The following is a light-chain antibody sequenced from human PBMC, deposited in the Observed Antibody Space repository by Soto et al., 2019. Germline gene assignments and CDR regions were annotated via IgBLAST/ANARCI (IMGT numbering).Light chain of an antibody. V-gene: IGKV1-39*01. Sequence: TQSPSSLSASVGDRVTITCRASQSISSYLSWYQQKPGKAHKLLIYAASSLQSGVPSRFSGSGSGTDFTLTISSLQPEDFATYYCQQSYSAPWTFGQGTKVDIK. CDR3: QQSYSAPWT. CDR2: AAS. J-gene: IGKJ1*01. CDR1: QSISSY.